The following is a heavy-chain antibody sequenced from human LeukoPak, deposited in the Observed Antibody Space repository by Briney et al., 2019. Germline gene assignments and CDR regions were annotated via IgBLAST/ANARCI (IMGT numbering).Heavy chain of an antibody. CDR1: GGSISSYY. V-gene: IGHV4-4*07. CDR2: IYTSGST. J-gene: IGHJ4*02. Sequence: PSETLSLTCTVSGGSISSYYWSWIRQPAGKGLEWIGRIYTSGSTNYNPSLKSRVTISVDKSKNQFSLKLSSVTAADTAVYYCARETPVRPYDYWGQGTLVTVSS. CDR3: ARETPVRPYDY. D-gene: IGHD2-8*01.